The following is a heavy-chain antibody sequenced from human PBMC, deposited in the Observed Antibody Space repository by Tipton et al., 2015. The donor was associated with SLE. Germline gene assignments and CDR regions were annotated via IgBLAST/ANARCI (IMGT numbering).Heavy chain of an antibody. V-gene: IGHV4-61*02. D-gene: IGHD6-13*01. CDR3: ALVAAVGRIDY. CDR2: IFSSGYT. CDR1: GGSISGSNYY. J-gene: IGHJ4*02. Sequence: TLSLTCTVSGGSISGSNYYWNWIRQPAGKGLEWIGRIFSSGYTNYNPSLKSRVTLSVDTSKNQFFLRLSSVSAADTAVYYCALVAAVGRIDYWGQGTLVTVSS.